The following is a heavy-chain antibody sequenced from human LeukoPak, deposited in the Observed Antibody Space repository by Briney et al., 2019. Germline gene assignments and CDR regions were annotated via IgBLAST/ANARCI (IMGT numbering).Heavy chain of an antibody. CDR1: GLTFRNYG. D-gene: IGHD3-10*01. Sequence: GGSLRLSCVVSGLTFRNYGMYWVRQAPGKGLEWVALIWYDGSNKYYADSVKGRFTISRDNPKNTLYLQMNSLRAEGTAVYYCASWRGSGNYGGYFDYWGQGILVTVSS. CDR3: ASWRGSGNYGGYFDY. J-gene: IGHJ4*02. CDR2: IWYDGSNK. V-gene: IGHV3-33*01.